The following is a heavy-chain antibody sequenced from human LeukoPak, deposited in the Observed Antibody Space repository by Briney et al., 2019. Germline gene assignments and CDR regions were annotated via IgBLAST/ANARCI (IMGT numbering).Heavy chain of an antibody. J-gene: IGHJ6*03. CDR2: ISSSSTTI. D-gene: IGHD2-15*01. Sequence: HAGGSLRLSCAASGFTFNSFSMNWVRQAPGKGLEWVSYISSSSTTIHYADSVKGRFTISRDNAKNSLYLQMNSLRAEDTAVYYCARQRWSWYFYMDVWGKGTTVTISS. CDR3: ARQRWSWYFYMDV. CDR1: GFTFNSFS. V-gene: IGHV3-48*01.